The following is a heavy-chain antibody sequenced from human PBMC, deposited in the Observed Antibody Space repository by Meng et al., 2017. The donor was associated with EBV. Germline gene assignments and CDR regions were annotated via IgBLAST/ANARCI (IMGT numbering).Heavy chain of an antibody. V-gene: IGHV3-15*01. CDR2: IRSQVGGRTA. Sequence: EVQLLESGGGLVKPGESLQLACAASEFTFTSAWMNWVRQAPGKGLEWVGRIRSQVGGRTADYSAPVKGRFTISRDDSKHTLYLQMNSLKNEDSAVYYCTTDEVGSRFWGQGTLVTVSS. J-gene: IGHJ4*02. D-gene: IGHD2-15*01. CDR3: TTDEVGSRF. CDR1: EFTFTSAW.